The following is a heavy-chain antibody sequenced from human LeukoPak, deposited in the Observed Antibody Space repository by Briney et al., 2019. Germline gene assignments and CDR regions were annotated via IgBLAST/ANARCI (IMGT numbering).Heavy chain of an antibody. J-gene: IGHJ4*02. D-gene: IGHD3-9*01. CDR1: GFTFDDYA. V-gene: IGHV3-9*01. CDR2: ISWNSGSI. Sequence: GGSLRLSCAASGFTFDDYAMHWVRQAPGKGLEWVSGISWNSGSIGYADSVKGRFTISRDNAKNSLYLQMNSLRAEDTALYYCAKGGRAFDWLLDYWGQGTLVTVSS. CDR3: AKGGRAFDWLLDY.